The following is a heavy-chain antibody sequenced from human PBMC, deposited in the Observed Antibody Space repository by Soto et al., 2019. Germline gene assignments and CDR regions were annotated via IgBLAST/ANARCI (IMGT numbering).Heavy chain of an antibody. J-gene: IGHJ6*02. CDR3: ARPYYYDSSGYYPLYYYGMDV. CDR1: GFTFSSYW. Sequence: GGSLRLSCAASGFTFSSYWMSWVRQAPGKGLEWVANIKQDGSEKHYVDSVKGRFTISRDNAKNSLYLQMNSLRAEDTAVYYCARPYYYDSSGYYPLYYYGMDVWGQGTTVTVSS. V-gene: IGHV3-7*01. D-gene: IGHD3-22*01. CDR2: IKQDGSEK.